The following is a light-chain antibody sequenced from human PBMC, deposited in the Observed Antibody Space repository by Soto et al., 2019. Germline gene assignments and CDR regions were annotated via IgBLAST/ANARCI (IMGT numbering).Light chain of an antibody. CDR3: LQHHAYPWT. CDR1: QDITNN. V-gene: IGKV1-17*01. CDR2: AAF. J-gene: IGKJ1*01. Sequence: DIQMTQSPSSLPASVGDIVTITFRASQDITNNLGWYQQKPGKAPQRLIYAAFSLHSGVPSRFSGSGSGKEFTLTICSLQPDDFATYYCLQHHAYPWTFGRGTKVEIK.